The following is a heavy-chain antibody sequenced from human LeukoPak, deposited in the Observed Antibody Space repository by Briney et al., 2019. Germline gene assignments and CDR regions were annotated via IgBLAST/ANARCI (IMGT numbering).Heavy chain of an antibody. J-gene: IGHJ5*02. CDR3: YILCAREQRTSCYIEGINWFDP. Sequence: GASVKVSCKASGYTFTSYGISWVRQAPGQGLEWMGWISAYNGNTNYAQKLQGRVTMTTDTSTSTAYMELRSLRSDDTAVYYCYILCAREQRTSCYIEGINWFDPWGQGTLVTVSS. CDR1: GYTFTSYG. V-gene: IGHV1-18*01. CDR2: ISAYNGNT. D-gene: IGHD2-2*02.